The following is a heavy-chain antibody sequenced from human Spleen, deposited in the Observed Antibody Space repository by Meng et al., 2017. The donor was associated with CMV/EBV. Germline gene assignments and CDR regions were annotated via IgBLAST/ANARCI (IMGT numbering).Heavy chain of an antibody. D-gene: IGHD2-8*01. CDR3: ARVVPSPNPHYYGMDV. CDR1: GYTFTGNY. J-gene: IGHJ6*02. V-gene: IGHV1-2*02. CDR2: INPNSGGT. Sequence: ASVKVSCKASGYTFTGNYIHWVRQAPGQGLEWMGWINPNSGGTNYARRFQGRVTMTRDMSISTAYMELSRLRSDDTAVYYCARVVPSPNPHYYGMDVWGQGTTVTVSS.